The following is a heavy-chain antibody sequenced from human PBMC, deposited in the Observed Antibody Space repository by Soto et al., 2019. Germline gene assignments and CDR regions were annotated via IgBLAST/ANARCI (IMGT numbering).Heavy chain of an antibody. Sequence: QVQLVQSGAEVKKPGSSVKVSCKASGGTFSSYTISWVRQAPGQGLEWMGRIIPILGIANYAQKFQGRVTITADKSTSTAYMELSSLRSEDTAVYYCASGQITRRHYYYYDMDVWGKGTTVTVSS. D-gene: IGHD1-1*01. CDR3: ASGQITRRHYYYYDMDV. CDR2: IIPILGIA. CDR1: GGTFSSYT. J-gene: IGHJ6*03. V-gene: IGHV1-69*02.